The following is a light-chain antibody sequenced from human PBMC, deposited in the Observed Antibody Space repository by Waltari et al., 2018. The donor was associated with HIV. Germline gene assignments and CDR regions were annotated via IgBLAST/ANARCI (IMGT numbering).Light chain of an antibody. V-gene: IGLV6-57*01. Sequence: FILTQPHSVSGSPGKTVKISCARTSGSIASNYVQWYQQRPGKIPKILIYEDDQRSSGGPDRFSGSIDTSSNSASLTISGLRTEDEADYYCRSYDSTTRNVVFGGGTKLTVL. J-gene: IGLJ2*01. CDR2: EDD. CDR3: RSYDSTTRNVV. CDR1: SGSIASNY.